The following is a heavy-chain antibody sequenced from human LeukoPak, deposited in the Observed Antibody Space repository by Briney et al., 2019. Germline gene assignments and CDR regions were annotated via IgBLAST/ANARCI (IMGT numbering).Heavy chain of an antibody. CDR3: AREVRLQCYFDY. CDR1: GGSISSYY. CDR2: IYYSGST. V-gene: IGHV4-59*01. D-gene: IGHD2/OR15-2a*01. J-gene: IGHJ4*02. Sequence: PAETLTLTCTVSGGSISSYYWRCIRQPPGKGLEWIGYIYYSGSTNYNPSLKSRVTISVDTSKNQFSLKLSSVTAADTAVYYCAREVRLQCYFDYWGQGTLVTVSS.